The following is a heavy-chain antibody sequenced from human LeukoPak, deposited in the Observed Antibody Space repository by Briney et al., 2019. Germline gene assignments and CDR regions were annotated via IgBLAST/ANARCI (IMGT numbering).Heavy chain of an antibody. J-gene: IGHJ4*02. D-gene: IGHD3-22*01. CDR2: ISGSGGST. CDR1: GFTFSSYA. V-gene: IGHV3-23*01. CDR3: AKPSPEYYYDSIGYYNY. Sequence: GGSLRLSCAASGFTFSSYAMGWVRQAPGKGLEWVSAISGSGGSTYYADSVKGRFTISRDNSKNTLYLQMNSLRAEDTAVYYCAKPSPEYYYDSIGYYNYWGQGTLVTVSS.